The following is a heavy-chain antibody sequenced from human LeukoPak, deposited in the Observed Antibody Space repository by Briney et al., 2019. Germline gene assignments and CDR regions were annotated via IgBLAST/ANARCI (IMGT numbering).Heavy chain of an antibody. V-gene: IGHV1-46*01. CDR3: ARVPYCSNGICYTHYYCDY. Sequence: ASVKVSCKVSGYTFTNDYIHWVRQAPGQGLEWMGMINPSGGSTTYAQKFQGRVTMTRDTSTSTVYMELSSLRSEDTAVYYCARVPYCSNGICYTHYYCDYWGQGTLVTVSS. J-gene: IGHJ4*02. D-gene: IGHD2-8*01. CDR1: GYTFTNDY. CDR2: INPSGGST.